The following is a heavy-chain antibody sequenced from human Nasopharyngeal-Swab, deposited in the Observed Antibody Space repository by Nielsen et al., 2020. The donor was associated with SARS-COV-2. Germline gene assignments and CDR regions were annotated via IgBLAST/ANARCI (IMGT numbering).Heavy chain of an antibody. D-gene: IGHD3-10*01. V-gene: IGHV5-51*01. Sequence: GESLKISCKGSGYSFSTYWVGWVRQMPGKGLEWMGIIYPGDSDTRYSPSFQGQVTISADKSISTAYLQWSSLKASDTAMYYCARTPYYYGSGSLDYWGQGTLVTVSS. CDR2: IYPGDSDT. J-gene: IGHJ4*02. CDR1: GYSFSTYW. CDR3: ARTPYYYGSGSLDY.